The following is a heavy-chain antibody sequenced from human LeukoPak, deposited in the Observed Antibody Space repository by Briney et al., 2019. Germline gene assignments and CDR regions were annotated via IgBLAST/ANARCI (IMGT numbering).Heavy chain of an antibody. Sequence: SGPTLLNPTPTLTLTCTFSGFSLDTHGVGVGWIRQPPGKPLEWLALIYWDDDKRYSPSLKSRLAITKDTSKNQVVLTMTNMDPGDTATYYCAHRQRQLGLYCFAYWGQGTLVTVSS. D-gene: IGHD6-25*01. CDR3: AHRQRQLGLYCFAY. J-gene: IGHJ4*02. CDR1: GFSLDTHGVG. V-gene: IGHV2-5*02. CDR2: IYWDDDK.